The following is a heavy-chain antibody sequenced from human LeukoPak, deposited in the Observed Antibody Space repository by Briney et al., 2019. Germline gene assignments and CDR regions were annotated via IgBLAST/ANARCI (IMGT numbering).Heavy chain of an antibody. CDR3: ARDPYGGNDLAFDY. CDR2: IYYSGST. J-gene: IGHJ4*02. Sequence: SETLSLTCTVSGGSISSGDYYWSWIRQAPGKGLEWIGYIYYSGSTYYNPSLKSRVTISVDTSKNQFSLKLSSVTAADTAVYYCARDPYGGNDLAFDYWGQGTLVTVSS. CDR1: GGSISSGDYY. V-gene: IGHV4-30-4*08. D-gene: IGHD4-23*01.